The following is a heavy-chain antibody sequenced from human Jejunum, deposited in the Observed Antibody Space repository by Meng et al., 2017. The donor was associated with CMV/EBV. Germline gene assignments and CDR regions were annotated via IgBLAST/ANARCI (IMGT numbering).Heavy chain of an antibody. V-gene: IGHV4-39*07. Sequence: QLQLEESGPGLVKPSETLSLTCTMSGASISDSSYYWGWIRQPPGKGLEWIGSVYYSGSTYYNPSLESRVTISVDTSKNQFSLKLTSVTAADTATYYCARDPTPDGSDYWGRGTLVTASS. CDR3: ARDPTPDGSDY. CDR1: GASISDSSYY. J-gene: IGHJ4*02. CDR2: VYYSGST. D-gene: IGHD3-10*01.